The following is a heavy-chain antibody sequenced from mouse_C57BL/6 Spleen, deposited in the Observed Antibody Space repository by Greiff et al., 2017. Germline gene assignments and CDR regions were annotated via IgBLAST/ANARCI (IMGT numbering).Heavy chain of an antibody. Sequence: VQLQQPGAELVKPGASVKMSCKASGYTFTSYWITWVKQRPGQGLEWIGDIYPGSGSTNYNEKFKSKATLTVDTSSSTAYMQLSSLTSEDSAVFYCARGHYGSSSFAYWGQGTLVTVSA. V-gene: IGHV1-55*01. CDR2: IYPGSGST. CDR3: ARGHYGSSSFAY. J-gene: IGHJ3*01. CDR1: GYTFTSYW. D-gene: IGHD1-1*01.